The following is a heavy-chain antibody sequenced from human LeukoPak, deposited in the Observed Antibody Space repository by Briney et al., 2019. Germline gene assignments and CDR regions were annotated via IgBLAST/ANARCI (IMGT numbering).Heavy chain of an antibody. CDR2: ISSSSSYT. CDR1: GFTFSDYY. D-gene: IGHD6-13*01. V-gene: IGHV3-11*05. J-gene: IGHJ3*02. Sequence: GGSLRLSCAASGFTFSDYYMSWIRQAPGKGLEWVSYISSSSSYTNYADSVKGRFTISRDNAKNSLYLQMNSLRAEDTAVYYCARDGAADAFVIWGQGTMVTVSS. CDR3: ARDGAADAFVI.